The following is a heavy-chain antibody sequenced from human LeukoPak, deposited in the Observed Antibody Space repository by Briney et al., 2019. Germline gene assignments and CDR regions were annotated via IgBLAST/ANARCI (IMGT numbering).Heavy chain of an antibody. J-gene: IGHJ5*02. CDR2: ISASGGDT. D-gene: IGHD2-8*01. V-gene: IGHV3-23*01. CDR1: GGSISTYY. Sequence: ETLSLTCTVSGGSISTYYWSWIRQPPGKGLEWVSGISASGGDTFYADSVKGRFTISRDNSKNTLSLQMNSLRVEDTAIYYCAKDVRRCNGACTWGQGTLVTVSS. CDR3: AKDVRRCNGACT.